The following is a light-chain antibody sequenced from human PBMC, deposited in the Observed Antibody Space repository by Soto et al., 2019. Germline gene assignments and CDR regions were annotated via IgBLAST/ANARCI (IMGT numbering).Light chain of an antibody. Sequence: EIVMTQSPATLSVSPGERATLSCRASQSVSSNLAWYQQKPGQAPRLLIYGASTRATGTPARFSGSGSGTEFTLTISSLQSADFAVYYCQKYNNWPRTFGQGPKVDIK. CDR1: QSVSSN. J-gene: IGKJ1*01. V-gene: IGKV3D-15*01. CDR2: GAS. CDR3: QKYNNWPRT.